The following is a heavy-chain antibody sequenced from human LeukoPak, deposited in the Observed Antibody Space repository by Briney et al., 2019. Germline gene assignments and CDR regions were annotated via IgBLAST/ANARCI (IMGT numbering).Heavy chain of an antibody. J-gene: IGHJ6*04. D-gene: IGHD7-27*01. CDR1: GFTFRTYG. CDR2: ISYDGRNE. V-gene: IGHV3-30*18. Sequence: GRSLRLSCAASGFTFRTYGMHWVRQAPGKGLEWVAVISYDGRNEYYADSVKGRFIISRDNSENTLYLQMNSLKPEDAAVYYCTKDPLPQSASYPGDYWGKGTTVTVSS. CDR3: TKDPLPQSASYPGDY.